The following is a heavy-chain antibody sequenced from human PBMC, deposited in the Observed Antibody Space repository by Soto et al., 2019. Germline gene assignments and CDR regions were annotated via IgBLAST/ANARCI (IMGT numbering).Heavy chain of an antibody. CDR1: GDSISSGDFY. V-gene: IGHV4-31*03. J-gene: IGHJ5*02. CDR2: IYHSGST. CDR3: ARENLAYEILTGANWFDP. Sequence: KTSETLSLTCTVSGDSISSGDFYWSWIRQHPGKGLEWIGYIYHSGSTHYNPSLKSRVIMSVDTSKNQFSLKLLSVTAAATAVYYCARENLAYEILTGANWFDPWGQGTLVTVSS. D-gene: IGHD3-9*01.